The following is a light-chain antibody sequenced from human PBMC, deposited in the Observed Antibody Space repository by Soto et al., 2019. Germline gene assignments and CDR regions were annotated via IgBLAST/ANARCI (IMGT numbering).Light chain of an antibody. V-gene: IGKV1-39*01. CDR3: QQSYTTPLT. CDR2: FAS. Sequence: IPMTQSPSSLSASVGDRVTITCRASQSVSNYLNWYQQKVGKAPQLLIYFASSLQEGVPTRFSGSGSGTDFTLTISSLQPEDFATYFCQQSYTTPLTFGGGTKVEIK. J-gene: IGKJ4*01. CDR1: QSVSNY.